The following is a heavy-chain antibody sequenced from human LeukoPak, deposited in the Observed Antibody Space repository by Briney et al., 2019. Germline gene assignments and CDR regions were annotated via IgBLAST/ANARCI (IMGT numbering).Heavy chain of an antibody. CDR1: EFTFSSYE. CDR3: ARGSGWDIDY. V-gene: IGHV3-48*03. Sequence: GGSLRLSCAASEFTFSSYEMNWVRQAPGKGLEWISFISSRGSSIYYADSVKGRFTISRDNAKNSLYLQMNSLRDEDTAVYYCARGSGWDIDYWGQGTLVTVSS. J-gene: IGHJ4*02. D-gene: IGHD6-19*01. CDR2: ISSRGSSI.